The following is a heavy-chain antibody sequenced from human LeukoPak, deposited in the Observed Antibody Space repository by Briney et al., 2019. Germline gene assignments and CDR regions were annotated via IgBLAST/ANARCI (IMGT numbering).Heavy chain of an antibody. J-gene: IGHJ5*02. CDR2: MNPNSGNT. CDR3: ARGIVDCSSTSCYRWFDP. V-gene: IGHV1-8*02. D-gene: IGHD2-2*01. Sequence: ASVKVSCKASGYTFTGYYMHWVRQAPGQGLEWVGWMNPNSGNTGYAQKFQGRVTMTRNTSISTAYMELSSLRSEDTAVYYCARGIVDCSSTSCYRWFDPWGQGTLVTVSS. CDR1: GYTFTGYY.